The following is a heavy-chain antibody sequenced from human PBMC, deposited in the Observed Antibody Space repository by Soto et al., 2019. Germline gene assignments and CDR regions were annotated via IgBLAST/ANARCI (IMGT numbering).Heavy chain of an antibody. CDR3: AREGSYSGPGTYSPPRYYGMDV. CDR1: GYTFSSYG. D-gene: IGHD3-10*01. Sequence: QVQLVQSGAEVKRAGASVKVSCKASGYTFSSYGLSWVRQAPGQGLEWMGWISDYNGNTHYAQKFQGRVIMTTDTPTRTAYMEVRSLRSDDTAVYFCAREGSYSGPGTYSPPRYYGMDVWGQGTTVTVSS. V-gene: IGHV1-18*01. J-gene: IGHJ6*02. CDR2: ISDYNGNT.